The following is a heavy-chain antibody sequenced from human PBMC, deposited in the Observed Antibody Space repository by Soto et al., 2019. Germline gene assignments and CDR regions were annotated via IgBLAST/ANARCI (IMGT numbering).Heavy chain of an antibody. D-gene: IGHD5-12*01. CDR3: ARDRGLRDLDY. V-gene: IGHV4-59*01. J-gene: IGHJ4*02. CDR1: GGSISSYY. CDR2: IYYSGST. Sequence: SETLSLTCTVSGGSISSYYWSWIRQPPGKGLEWIGYIYYSGSTNYNPSLKSRVTISVDTSKNQFSLKLSSVTAADTAVYYCARDRGLRDLDYWGQGTLVTVSS.